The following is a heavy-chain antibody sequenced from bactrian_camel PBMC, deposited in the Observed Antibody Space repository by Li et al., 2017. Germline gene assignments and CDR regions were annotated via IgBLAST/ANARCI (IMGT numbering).Heavy chain of an antibody. J-gene: IGHJ4*01. CDR2: INTDGTR. V-gene: IGHV3S35*01. CDR3: ATGGEEY. CDR1: EFAFSAYT. Sequence: VQLVESGGGSIQAGGSVRLSCAASEFAFSAYTMSWVRQAPGKGLEWVSSINTDGTRGYGNSMMGRFTVSRDGNKNTMYLQMNSLRPEDTAVYYCATGGEEYWGQGTQVTVS. D-gene: IGHD4*01.